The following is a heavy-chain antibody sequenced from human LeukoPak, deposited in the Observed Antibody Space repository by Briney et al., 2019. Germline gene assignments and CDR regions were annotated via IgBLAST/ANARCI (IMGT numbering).Heavy chain of an antibody. CDR2: ISNRGSP. CDR1: GFSISSDDC. CDR3: VRDGGFYYTASPNSWFDP. Sequence: PSETLSLTCLVSGFSISSDDCWGWIRPPPGKGLDWIGSISNRGSPYYNPSLKSRVTMSVDTPKNHFSLRLSSVTAADTAVYYCVRDGGFYYTASPNSWFDPWGQGTLVTVSS. J-gene: IGHJ5*02. D-gene: IGHD2-15*01. V-gene: IGHV4-38-2*02.